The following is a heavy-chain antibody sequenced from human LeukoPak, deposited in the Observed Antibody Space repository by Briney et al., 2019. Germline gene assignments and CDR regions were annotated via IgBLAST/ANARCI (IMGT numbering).Heavy chain of an antibody. D-gene: IGHD3-3*02. J-gene: IGHJ5*02. V-gene: IGHV4-34*01. CDR3: ARRVISEFSIDKGNWLDP. CDR1: GGSFSGYY. Sequence: PSETLSLTCAVYGGSFSGYYWSWIRQPPGKGLEWIGEINHSGSTNYNPSLKSRVTISVDTSKNQFSLKLSSVTAAGTAVYYCARRVISEFSIDKGNWLDPWGQGTLVTVSS. CDR2: INHSGST.